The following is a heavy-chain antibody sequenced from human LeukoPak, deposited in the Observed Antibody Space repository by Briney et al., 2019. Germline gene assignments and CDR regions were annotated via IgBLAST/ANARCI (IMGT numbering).Heavy chain of an antibody. D-gene: IGHD4-23*01. CDR1: GGSISTYY. CDR3: ARRRNYGGNSGGLDY. J-gene: IGHJ4*02. CDR2: IYTSGST. Sequence: SETLSLTCTVSGGSISTYYWNWIRQPAGKGLEWIGRIYTSGSTNYNPSLKSRVTVSVDTSKNQFSLKLNSVTAADTAVYYCARRRNYGGNSGGLDYWGQGTLVTVSS. V-gene: IGHV4-4*07.